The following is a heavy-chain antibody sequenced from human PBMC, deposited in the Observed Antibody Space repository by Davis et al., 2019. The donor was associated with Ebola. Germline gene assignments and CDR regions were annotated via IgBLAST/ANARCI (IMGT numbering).Heavy chain of an antibody. Sequence: GGSLRLSCAASGFTVSSNYMSWVRQAPGKGLEWVANIKQDGSEKYYVDSVKGRFTISRDNAKNSLYLQMNSLRAEDTAVYYCAGALTWYYFDYWGQGTLVTVSS. V-gene: IGHV3-7*01. CDR3: AGALTWYYFDY. D-gene: IGHD2-8*02. J-gene: IGHJ4*02. CDR1: GFTVSSNY. CDR2: IKQDGSEK.